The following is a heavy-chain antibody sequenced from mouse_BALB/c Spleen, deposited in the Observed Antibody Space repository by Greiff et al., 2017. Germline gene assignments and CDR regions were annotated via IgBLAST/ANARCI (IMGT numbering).Heavy chain of an antibody. CDR1: GFTFSSYG. V-gene: IGHV5-6-3*01. CDR2: INSNGGST. Sequence: EVQRVESGGGLVQPGGSLKLSCAASGFTFSSYGMSWVRQTPDKRLELVATINSNGGSTYYPDSVKGRFTISRGNAKNTLYLQMSSLKSEDTAMYYCARGEREVDYWGQGTTLTVSS. CDR3: ARGEREVDY. J-gene: IGHJ2*01.